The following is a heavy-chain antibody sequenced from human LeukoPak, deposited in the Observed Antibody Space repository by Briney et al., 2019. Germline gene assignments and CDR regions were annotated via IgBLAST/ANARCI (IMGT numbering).Heavy chain of an antibody. CDR3: ARDDDYYDSSGFDP. Sequence: SETLSLTCTVSGGSISSYYWSWIRQPPGKGLEWIGYIYYSGSTNYNPSLKSRVTISVDTSKNQFSLKLSSVTAADTAVYYCARDDDYYDSSGFDPWGQGTLVTVSS. D-gene: IGHD3-22*01. V-gene: IGHV4-59*01. J-gene: IGHJ5*02. CDR1: GGSISSYY. CDR2: IYYSGST.